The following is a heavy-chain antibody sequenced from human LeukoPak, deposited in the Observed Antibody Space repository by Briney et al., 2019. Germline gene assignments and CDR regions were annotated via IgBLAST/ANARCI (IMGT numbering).Heavy chain of an antibody. Sequence: GASVKVSCKASGYTFTGYYMHWVRQAPGQGLEWMGWINPNSGGTNYAQKFQGRVTMTRDTSTSTAYMELRSLRSDDTAVYYCARGGPPIAVAGYYFDYWGQGTLVTVSS. V-gene: IGHV1-2*02. D-gene: IGHD6-19*01. CDR1: GYTFTGYY. CDR3: ARGGPPIAVAGYYFDY. CDR2: INPNSGGT. J-gene: IGHJ4*02.